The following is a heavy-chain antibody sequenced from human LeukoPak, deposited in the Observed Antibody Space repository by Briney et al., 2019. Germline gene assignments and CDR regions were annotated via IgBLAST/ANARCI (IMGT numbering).Heavy chain of an antibody. CDR3: APGGYGDYGTEG. CDR1: GYTFTSYA. D-gene: IGHD4-17*01. J-gene: IGHJ4*02. CDR2: INPNSGGT. V-gene: IGHV1-2*02. Sequence: ASVKVSCKASGYTFTSYAMNWVRQAPGQGLEWMGWINPNSGGTNYAQKFQGRVTMTRDTSISTAYMELSRLRSDDTAVYYCAPGGYGDYGTEGWGQGTLVTVSS.